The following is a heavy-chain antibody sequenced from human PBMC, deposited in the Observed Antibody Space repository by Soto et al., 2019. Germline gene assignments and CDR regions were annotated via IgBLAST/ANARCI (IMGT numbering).Heavy chain of an antibody. V-gene: IGHV3-49*03. CDR3: DRYKSTRRSSYYGLDV. D-gene: IGHD1-20*01. CDR1: GFTFGDYA. J-gene: IGHJ6*02. Sequence: GGSLRLSCTTSGFTFGDYAMSWFRQAPGKGLEWVGVVRSKAYGGTTDYAASVKGRFDISRDDSKSIAYLQMNSVTTEDTAVYFCDRYKSTRRSSYYGLDVWGHGTTATVSS. CDR2: VRSKAYGGTT.